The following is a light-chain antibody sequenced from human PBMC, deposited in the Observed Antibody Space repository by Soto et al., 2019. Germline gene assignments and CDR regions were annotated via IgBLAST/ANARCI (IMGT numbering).Light chain of an antibody. Sequence: DVLMTQSPLSLPVTLGQPASISCWSSRSLAYIDGNTYLNWFQQRPGQSPRRLIYNVSNRDSGVPYRFSGSWAGSAFTRKISRVEAEDVAVYYCMQGTHWPPYTFGQGTKLEIK. J-gene: IGKJ2*01. V-gene: IGKV2-30*01. CDR2: NVS. CDR3: MQGTHWPPYT. CDR1: RSLAYIDGNTY.